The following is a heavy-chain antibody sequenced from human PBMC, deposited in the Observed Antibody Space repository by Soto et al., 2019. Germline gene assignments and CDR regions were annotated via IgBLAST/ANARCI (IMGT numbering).Heavy chain of an antibody. Sequence: PSQTLSLTCAISGDSVSSNSAAWNWIRQSPSRGLEWLGRTYYRSKWYNDYAVSVKSRITINPDTSKNQFSLQLNSVTPEDTAVYFCAITLSSSAENRFDPWGQGTPVTVSS. CDR3: AITLSSSAENRFDP. V-gene: IGHV6-1*01. CDR1: GDSVSSNSAA. D-gene: IGHD6-6*01. CDR2: TYYRSKWYN. J-gene: IGHJ5*02.